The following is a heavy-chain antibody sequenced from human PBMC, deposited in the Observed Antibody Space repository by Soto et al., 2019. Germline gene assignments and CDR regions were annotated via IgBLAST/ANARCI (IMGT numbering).Heavy chain of an antibody. V-gene: IGHV4-61*08. Sequence: PSETLSLTCTVSGRSVSSDAYYWSWLWQPPGTGLEWVGYIYYSGSTNYNPSLKSRVTMSLDTSKNQFSLKLSSVTAADTAVYYCTKSAQINSSGCYRDWGQGTLVTVSS. CDR1: GRSVSSDAYY. J-gene: IGHJ4*02. CDR3: TKSAQINSSGCYRD. CDR2: IYYSGST. D-gene: IGHD6-19*01.